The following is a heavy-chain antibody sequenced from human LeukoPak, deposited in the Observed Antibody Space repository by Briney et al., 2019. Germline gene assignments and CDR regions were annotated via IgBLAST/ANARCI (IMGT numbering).Heavy chain of an antibody. CDR2: ISSDGGST. D-gene: IGHD6-13*01. V-gene: IGHV3-64*01. CDR3: ARGHFSSWYTFDY. Sequence: GGSLRLSCAASGFTFSSYVFHWVRQAPGKGLEYVSAISSDGGSTFYANSVKGRFTISSDNSKNTLYLQMGSLRAEDMAVYYCARGHFSSWYTFDYWGQGTLVTVSS. CDR1: GFTFSSYV. J-gene: IGHJ4*02.